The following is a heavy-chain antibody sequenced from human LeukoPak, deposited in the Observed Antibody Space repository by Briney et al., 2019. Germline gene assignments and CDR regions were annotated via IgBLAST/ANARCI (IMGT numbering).Heavy chain of an antibody. J-gene: IGHJ4*02. D-gene: IGHD5-18*01. CDR3: ARAVPGAMADY. Sequence: GGSLRLSCAASGFTFSSYWMHWVRQAPGKGLVWVSRINTDGSSTTYADSVKGRFTISRDNAKNTLYLQMNSLRAEGTAVYYCARAVPGAMADYWGQGTLVSVSS. CDR1: GFTFSSYW. V-gene: IGHV3-74*01. CDR2: INTDGSST.